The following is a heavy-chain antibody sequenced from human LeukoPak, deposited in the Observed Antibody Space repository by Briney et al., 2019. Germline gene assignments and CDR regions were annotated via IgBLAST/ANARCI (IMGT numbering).Heavy chain of an antibody. CDR1: GFTFSSYS. J-gene: IGHJ4*02. Sequence: GGSLRLSCATSGFTFSSYSMHWVRQAPGKGLEWVAVISYDGSNIYHADSVKGRFTISRDNSKNTLYLQMNSLRAEDTAIYYCAKTSSTSCYSCVFDYWGQGTLVTVSS. V-gene: IGHV3-30-3*02. CDR3: AKTSSTSCYSCVFDY. D-gene: IGHD2-2*01. CDR2: ISYDGSNI.